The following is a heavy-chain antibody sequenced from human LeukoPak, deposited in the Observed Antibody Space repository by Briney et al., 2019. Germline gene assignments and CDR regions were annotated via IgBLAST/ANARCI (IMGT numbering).Heavy chain of an antibody. CDR3: ARYSSSWYLTAFDY. V-gene: IGHV5-51*01. D-gene: IGHD6-13*01. Sequence: GESLKISYKGSGYSFTSYWIGWVRQMPGKGLEWMGIIYPGDSDTRYSPSLQGQVTISADKSISTAYLQWSSLKASDTAMYYCARYSSSWYLTAFDYWGQGTLVTVSS. J-gene: IGHJ4*02. CDR2: IYPGDSDT. CDR1: GYSFTSYW.